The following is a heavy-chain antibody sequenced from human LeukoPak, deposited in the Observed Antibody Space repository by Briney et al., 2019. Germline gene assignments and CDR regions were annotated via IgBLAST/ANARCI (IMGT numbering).Heavy chain of an antibody. V-gene: IGHV3-23*01. CDR1: GFTFSSYA. J-gene: IGHJ4*03. CDR3: ARESSGSYFFY. D-gene: IGHD1-26*01. CDR2: ISGSGGST. Sequence: GGSLRLSCAASGFTFSSYAMSWVRQAPGKGLEWVSAISGSGGSTYYADSVKGRFTISRDNSKNTLYLQMNSLRVEDTAVCYCARESSGSYFFYWGQGTLVTVSS.